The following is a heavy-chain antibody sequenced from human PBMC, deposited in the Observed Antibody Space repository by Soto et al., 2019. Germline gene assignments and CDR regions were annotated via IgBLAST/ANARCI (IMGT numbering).Heavy chain of an antibody. J-gene: IGHJ4*02. Sequence: EVQLLESGGGLVQPWGSLRLSCAASGFTFSSYSMSWVRQAPGKGLEWVSGFRSGGDDDTTYYADSVRGRFTISRDNSKNTLFLQMNSLRAEDTAIYYCAKKVNSGSGSQFFDYWGQGTLVTVSS. V-gene: IGHV3-23*01. CDR1: GFTFSSYS. CDR2: FRSGGDDDTT. CDR3: AKKVNSGSGSQFFDY. D-gene: IGHD3-10*01.